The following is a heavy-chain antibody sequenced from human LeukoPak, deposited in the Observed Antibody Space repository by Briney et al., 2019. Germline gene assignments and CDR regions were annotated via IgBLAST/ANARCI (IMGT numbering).Heavy chain of an antibody. CDR1: GFTFSSYE. CDR3: AKGTHYYDSSGHPTYFDY. D-gene: IGHD3-22*01. CDR2: ISSSGSTI. J-gene: IGHJ4*02. Sequence: GGSLRLSCAASGFTFSSYEMNWVRQAPGKGLEWVSYISSSGSTIYYADSVKGRFTLSRDNAKNTLYLQMNSLRAEDTAVYYCAKGTHYYDSSGHPTYFDYWGQGTLVTVSS. V-gene: IGHV3-48*03.